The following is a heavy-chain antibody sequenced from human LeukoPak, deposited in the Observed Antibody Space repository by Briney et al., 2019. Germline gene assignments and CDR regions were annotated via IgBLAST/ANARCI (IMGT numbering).Heavy chain of an antibody. V-gene: IGHV3-23*01. J-gene: IGHJ4*02. Sequence: PGWTLRLSCAASGFPFSSYAMSWVRQAPGKGLEWGSANSGRCGSTYYADSVKGRFTISRDNSKNTLHLQMNSLRAEDTAVYYCAKSRMTSEVPFDYWGQGTLVTVSS. D-gene: IGHD4-11*01. CDR3: AKSRMTSEVPFDY. CDR2: NSGRCGST. CDR1: GFPFSSYA.